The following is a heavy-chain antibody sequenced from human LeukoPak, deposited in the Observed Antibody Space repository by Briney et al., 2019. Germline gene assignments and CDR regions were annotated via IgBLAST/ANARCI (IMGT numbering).Heavy chain of an antibody. D-gene: IGHD2-15*01. V-gene: IGHV1-69*06. J-gene: IGHJ4*02. CDR3: ARAQVVAATQYFDY. CDR2: IIPIFGTA. Sequence: SVKVSCKASGGTFSSYAISWVRQAPGQGLEWMGGIIPIFGTANYAQKFRGRVTITADKSTRTAYMELSSLRSEDTAVYYCARAQVVAATQYFDYWGQGTLVTVSS. CDR1: GGTFSSYA.